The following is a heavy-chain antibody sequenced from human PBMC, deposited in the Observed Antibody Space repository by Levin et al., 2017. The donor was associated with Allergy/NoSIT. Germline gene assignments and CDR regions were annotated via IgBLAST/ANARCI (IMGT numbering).Heavy chain of an antibody. Sequence: SQTLSLPCTVSCGSISNSGHYWGWIRQPPGQGLGWIGRIYHSGTTSYNASLKSRVPISVDTSKNQFSLKLRSVTAADTAMYYCARSGGTDLDWFDPWGQGTLITVSS. CDR2: IYHSGTT. D-gene: IGHD2-15*01. V-gene: IGHV4-39*01. CDR3: ARSGGTDLDWFDP. CDR1: CGSISNSGHY. J-gene: IGHJ5*02.